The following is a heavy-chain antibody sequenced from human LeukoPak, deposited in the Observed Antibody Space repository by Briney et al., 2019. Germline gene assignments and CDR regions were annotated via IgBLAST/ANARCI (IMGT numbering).Heavy chain of an antibody. CDR3: ARLCQGTTCANLEH. J-gene: IGHJ4*02. V-gene: IGHV4-39*01. Sequence: PSETLSLTCTVSGASLGSGMYYSGWIRQAPWRGLTWFGGMYHSGSIFYLASFESRVAMSVDPSNNQFSLRLTSVTAADTAVYYCARLCQGTTCANLEHWGQGILVTVSS. D-gene: IGHD2/OR15-2a*01. CDR1: GASLGSGMYY. CDR2: MYHSGSI.